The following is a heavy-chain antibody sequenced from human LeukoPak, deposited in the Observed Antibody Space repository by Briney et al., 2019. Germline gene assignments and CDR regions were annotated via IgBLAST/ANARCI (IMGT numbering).Heavy chain of an antibody. V-gene: IGHV3-23*01. Sequence: PGGSLRLSCEAAGFSYRDYPMGWVRRASGKRLEWVSGISAGADVIFYADPVKGRFTISRDNSKNTLYLQMNSLRAEDTAVYYCAKEYVPVEMATIYDYWGQGTLVTVSS. J-gene: IGHJ4*02. CDR2: ISAGADVI. D-gene: IGHD5-24*01. CDR3: AKEYVPVEMATIYDY. CDR1: GFSYRDYP.